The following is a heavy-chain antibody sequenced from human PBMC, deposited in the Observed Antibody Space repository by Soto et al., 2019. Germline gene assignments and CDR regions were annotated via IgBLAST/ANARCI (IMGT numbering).Heavy chain of an antibody. Sequence: QVQLVESGGGVVQPGRSLSLSCAASGFPFSSFAMHWVRQAPGKGLEWVAVISSDGSDKKYVDSVKGRFTISRDNSKNTLYLQMESLRVEDTAFYYCAKGGRYDILMSAVFEDWGQGTLVTVSS. V-gene: IGHV3-30*18. CDR3: AKGGRYDILMSAVFED. D-gene: IGHD1-20*01. CDR2: ISSDGSDK. CDR1: GFPFSSFA. J-gene: IGHJ4*02.